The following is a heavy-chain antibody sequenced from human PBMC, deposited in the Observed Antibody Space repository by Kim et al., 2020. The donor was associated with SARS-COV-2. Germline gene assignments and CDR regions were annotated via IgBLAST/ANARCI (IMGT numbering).Heavy chain of an antibody. Sequence: GGSLRLSCAASGFTVSSNYMSWVCQAPGKGLEWVSVIYSGGSTYYADSVKGRFTISRHNSKNTLYLQMNSLRAEDTAVYYCARDFKGDRNYWGQGTLVTVSS. CDR3: ARDFKGDRNY. CDR1: GFTVSSNY. CDR2: IYSGGST. V-gene: IGHV3-53*04. J-gene: IGHJ4*02.